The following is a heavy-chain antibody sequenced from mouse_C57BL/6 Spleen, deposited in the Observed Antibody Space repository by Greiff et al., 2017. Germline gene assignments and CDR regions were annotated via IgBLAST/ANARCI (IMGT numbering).Heavy chain of an antibody. CDR2: IDPSDSYT. V-gene: IGHV1-59*01. CDR1: GYTFTSYW. Sequence: QVQLQQPGAELVRPGTSVKLSCKASGYTFTSYWMHWVKQRPGQGLEWIGVIDPSDSYTNYNQKFKGKATLTVDPSSSTAYMQLISLISEDSAVDYCARVRGIITTSPPADWGKGTLVTVSA. J-gene: IGHJ3*01. D-gene: IGHD1-1*01. CDR3: ARVRGIITTSPPAD.